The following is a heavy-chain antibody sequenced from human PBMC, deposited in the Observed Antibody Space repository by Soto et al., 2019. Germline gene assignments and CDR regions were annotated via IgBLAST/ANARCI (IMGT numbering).Heavy chain of an antibody. CDR3: ARDLTSYGSPHFDY. V-gene: IGHV3-21*06. CDR1: GFMFSSYR. D-gene: IGHD5-18*01. CDR2: INNGGTCR. Sequence: EVQLVESGGGLVKPGGSLRLSCAASGFMFSSYRMNWVRQAPGKGLEWVSSINNGGTCRYYADSMQGRFTISRDNARNSLYLQMNSLGVEDTAVYYCARDLTSYGSPHFDYWGQGTLVTVFS. J-gene: IGHJ4*02.